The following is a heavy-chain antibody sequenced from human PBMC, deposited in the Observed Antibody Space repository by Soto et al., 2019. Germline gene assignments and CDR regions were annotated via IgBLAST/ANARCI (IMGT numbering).Heavy chain of an antibody. CDR1: GFTFSSYA. CDR3: AKATSAQCRSAICYSFDY. D-gene: IGHD2-2*01. Sequence: EVQLLESGGGLVQPGGSLRLSCVASGFTFSSYAMSWVRQAPGQGLQWVSTFSGGRDTTWYADSVKGRFTVSRDSSKNTLSLQMNSLRTEDTAVYYCAKATSAQCRSAICYSFDYWGQGTLVTVSS. CDR2: FSGGRDTT. V-gene: IGHV3-23*01. J-gene: IGHJ4*02.